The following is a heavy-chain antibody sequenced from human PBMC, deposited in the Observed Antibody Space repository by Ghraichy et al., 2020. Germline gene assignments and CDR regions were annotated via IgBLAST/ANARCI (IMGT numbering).Heavy chain of an antibody. J-gene: IGHJ4*02. CDR3: VRDWTSSGD. Sequence: GGSLRLSCAASGFTFRRNWMYWVRQAPGKGLVWVSRFNSDGSSTNYADSVKGRFTISRDNAKNTLYLQMNSLRAEDTAVYYCVRDWTSSGDWGQGTLVTVSS. CDR2: FNSDGSST. D-gene: IGHD3-22*01. CDR1: GFTFRRNW. V-gene: IGHV3-74*01.